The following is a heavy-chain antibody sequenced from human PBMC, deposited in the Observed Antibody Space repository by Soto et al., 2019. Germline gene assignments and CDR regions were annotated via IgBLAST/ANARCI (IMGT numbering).Heavy chain of an antibody. V-gene: IGHV4-30-4*01. D-gene: IGHD2-15*01. J-gene: IGHJ6*02. CDR3: ARRYCSGGSCYGPYYYYYYGMDV. Sequence: QVQLQESGPGLVKPSQTLSLTCTVSGGSISSGDYYWSWIRQPPGKGLEWIGYIYYSGSTYYNPSCKSRVTLSVDASKNQFSLKLSSVTAADTAVYYCARRYCSGGSCYGPYYYYYYGMDVWGQGTTVTVSS. CDR2: IYYSGST. CDR1: GGSISSGDYY.